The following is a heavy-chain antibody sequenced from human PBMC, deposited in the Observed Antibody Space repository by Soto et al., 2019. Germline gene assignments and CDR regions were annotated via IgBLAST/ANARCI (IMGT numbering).Heavy chain of an antibody. J-gene: IGHJ6*03. CDR2: ISGSGGST. D-gene: IGHD6-6*01. V-gene: IGHV3-23*01. CDR3: AKQADPWEQLGGYSYYYYMDV. CDR1: GFTFSSYA. Sequence: GGSLRLSCAASGFTFSSYAMSWVRQAPGKGLEWVSAISGSGGSTYYADSVKGRFTISRDNSKNTLYLQMNSLRAEDTTVYYCAKQADPWEQLGGYSYYYYMDVWGKGTTVTVSS.